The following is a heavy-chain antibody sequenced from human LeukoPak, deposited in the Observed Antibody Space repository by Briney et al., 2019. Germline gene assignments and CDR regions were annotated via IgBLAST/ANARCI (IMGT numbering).Heavy chain of an antibody. Sequence: ASVKVSCKASGYTFTTHGISRVRQAPGQGLEGMGWISAYNGNTKYAQKLQGRVTMTTDTSTSTAYMELKSLRSDDTAVYYCARDQMGGSYYGYFQHWGQGTLVTVSS. J-gene: IGHJ1*01. D-gene: IGHD1-26*01. CDR3: ARDQMGGSYYGYFQH. CDR2: ISAYNGNT. CDR1: GYTFTTHG. V-gene: IGHV1-18*01.